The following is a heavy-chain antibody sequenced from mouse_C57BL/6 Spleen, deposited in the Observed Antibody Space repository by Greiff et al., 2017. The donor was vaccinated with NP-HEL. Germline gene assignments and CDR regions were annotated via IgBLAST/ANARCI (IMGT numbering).Heavy chain of an antibody. J-gene: IGHJ4*01. CDR3: GASYYSNPYAMDY. Sequence: VQLQQPGAELVKPGASVKLSCKASGYTFTSYWMHWVKQRPGQGLEWIGMIHPNSGSTNYNEKFKSKATLTVDKSSSTAYMQLSILTSEDSAVYYCGASYYSNPYAMDYWGQGTSVTVSS. CDR2: IHPNSGST. D-gene: IGHD2-5*01. CDR1: GYTFTSYW. V-gene: IGHV1-64*01.